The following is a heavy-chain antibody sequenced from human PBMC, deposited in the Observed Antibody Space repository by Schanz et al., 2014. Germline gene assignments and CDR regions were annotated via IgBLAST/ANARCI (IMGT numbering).Heavy chain of an antibody. CDR3: ARDVPINDY. CDR2: MSYNGNT. D-gene: IGHD2-2*01. J-gene: IGHJ4*02. CDR1: GYTFTSYG. Sequence: QVQLVQSGVEVKRPGASVRVSCKASGYTFTSYGITWLRQAPGQGFEWMAWMSYNGNTKYAQSLQGRVTVTRDTSTSTSYMELRSLTSDDTAVYYCARDVPINDYWGQGTLVTVSS. V-gene: IGHV1-18*01.